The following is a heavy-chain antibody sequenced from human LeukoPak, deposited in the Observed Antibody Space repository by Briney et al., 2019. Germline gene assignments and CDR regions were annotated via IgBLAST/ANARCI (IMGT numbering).Heavy chain of an antibody. D-gene: IGHD4/OR15-4a*01. Sequence: GASVKVSCKASGYTFTGYYMHWVRQAPGQGLEWMGWINPNSGGANYAQKFQGRVTMTRDTSISTAYMELSRLRSDDTAVYYCARVTMVTTWGPKKIGQEVTWHDPWGQGTLVTVSS. V-gene: IGHV1-2*02. CDR3: ARVTMVTTWGPKKIGQEVTWHDP. J-gene: IGHJ5*02. CDR2: INPNSGGA. CDR1: GYTFTGYY.